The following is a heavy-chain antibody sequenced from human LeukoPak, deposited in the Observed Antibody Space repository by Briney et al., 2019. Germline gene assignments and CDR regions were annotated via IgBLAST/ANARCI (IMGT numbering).Heavy chain of an antibody. CDR1: GGSISSSSYY. CDR2: IYYSGST. V-gene: IGHV4-39*07. CDR3: ARGSHGDYGRRKYFDY. D-gene: IGHD4-17*01. Sequence: PSETLSLTCTVSGGSISSSSYYWGWIRQPPGKGLEWIGSIYYSGSTNYNPSLKSRVTISVDTSKNQFSLKLSSVTAADTAVYYCARGSHGDYGRRKYFDYWGQGTLVTVSS. J-gene: IGHJ4*02.